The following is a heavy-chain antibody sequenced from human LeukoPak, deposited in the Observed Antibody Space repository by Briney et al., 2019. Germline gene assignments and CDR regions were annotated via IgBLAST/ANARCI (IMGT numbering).Heavy chain of an antibody. Sequence: GASVKVSCKASGYTFTGYYMHWVRQAPGQGLEWMGRINPNSGGTNYAQKFQGRVTMTRDTSISTAYMELSRLRPDDTAVYYCAIIAVAGSLDYWGQGTLVTVSS. CDR3: AIIAVAGSLDY. CDR1: GYTFTGYY. D-gene: IGHD6-19*01. CDR2: INPNSGGT. V-gene: IGHV1-2*06. J-gene: IGHJ4*02.